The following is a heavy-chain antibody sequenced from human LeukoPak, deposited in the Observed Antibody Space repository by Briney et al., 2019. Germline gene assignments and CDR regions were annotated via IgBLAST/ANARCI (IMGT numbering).Heavy chain of an antibody. CDR1: GFTFRNYY. Sequence: GGSLRLSCAASGFTFRNYYMIWIRQATGKGLEWLSYISSNGNTIYYADSVRGRFTVSRDNVKNSLFVEMNSLRAEDTAVYYCARDGYNYFDFWGQGTLVTVSS. CDR3: ARDGYNYFDF. V-gene: IGHV3-11*01. D-gene: IGHD5-24*01. CDR2: ISSNGNTI. J-gene: IGHJ4*02.